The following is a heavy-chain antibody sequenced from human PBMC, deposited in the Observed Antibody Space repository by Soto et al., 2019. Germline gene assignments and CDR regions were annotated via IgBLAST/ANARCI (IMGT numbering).Heavy chain of an antibody. D-gene: IGHD6-6*01. CDR3: ARTQAYSSSPADNYYYYGMDV. Sequence: SETLSLTCTVAGGSISSYYWSWIRQPAGKGLEWIGRIYTSGSANYNPSLKSRVTMSVDTSKNQFSLKLSSVTAADTAVYYCARTQAYSSSPADNYYYYGMDVWGQGTTVTVSS. CDR1: GGSISSYY. V-gene: IGHV4-4*07. CDR2: IYTSGSA. J-gene: IGHJ6*02.